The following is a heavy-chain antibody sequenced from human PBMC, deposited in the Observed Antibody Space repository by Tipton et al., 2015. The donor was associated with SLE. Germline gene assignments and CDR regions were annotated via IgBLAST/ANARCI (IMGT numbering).Heavy chain of an antibody. CDR2: IFYSGNT. CDR1: GDSIRSSPYF. Sequence: TLSLTCTVSGDSIRSSPYFWGWIRQPPGKGLEWIGNIFYSGNTYFNPSLKSRLTMSLDTSKNQFSLRLTSVTAADTAVYYCAKYYYDSTGYNSVDYWGQGALVTVSS. CDR3: AKYYYDSTGYNSVDY. D-gene: IGHD3-22*01. V-gene: IGHV4-39*07. J-gene: IGHJ4*02.